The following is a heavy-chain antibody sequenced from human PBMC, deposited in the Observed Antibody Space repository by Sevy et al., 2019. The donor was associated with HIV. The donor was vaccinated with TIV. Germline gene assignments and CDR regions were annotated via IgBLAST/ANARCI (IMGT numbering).Heavy chain of an antibody. D-gene: IGHD3-22*01. CDR3: AGDPYYYDSSGNLN. Sequence: GGSLRLSCAASGFTFSSYSMNWVRQAPGKGLEWVSYISSSSSTIYYADSVKGRFTISRDNSKNSLYLQMNSLRDEDTAVYYWAGDPYYYDSSGNLNWGQGTLVTVSS. V-gene: IGHV3-48*02. CDR1: GFTFSSYS. J-gene: IGHJ1*01. CDR2: ISSSSSTI.